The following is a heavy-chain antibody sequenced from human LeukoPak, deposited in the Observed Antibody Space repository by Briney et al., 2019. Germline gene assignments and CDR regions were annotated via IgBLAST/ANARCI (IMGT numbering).Heavy chain of an antibody. Sequence: ASQTLSLTCTVSGGSISSGDYYWSWIRQPPGKGLEWIGYIYYSGSTYYNPSLKSRFTISVDTSKNQFSLKMSSVTAADTAVYYWARGAATVTHDAFDIWGQGTMLTVSS. V-gene: IGHV4-30-4*01. J-gene: IGHJ3*02. CDR1: GGSISSGDYY. D-gene: IGHD4-11*01. CDR2: IYYSGST. CDR3: ARGAATVTHDAFDI.